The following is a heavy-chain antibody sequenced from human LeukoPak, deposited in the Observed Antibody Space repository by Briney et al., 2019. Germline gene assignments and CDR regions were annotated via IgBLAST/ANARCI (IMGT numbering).Heavy chain of an antibody. CDR1: GFSFGDYP. V-gene: IGHV3-49*04. Sequence: GRSLRLSCTGSGFSFGDYPMSWVRQAPGKGLEWLGFITSKGYGETVEYAASVRGRFTTSRDDSNSIAYLQLNNLQTDDTAVHYCLRALAATVGQWYFDYSGQGTLVTVSS. J-gene: IGHJ4*02. D-gene: IGHD6-19*01. CDR2: ITSKGYGETV. CDR3: LRALAATVGQWYFDY.